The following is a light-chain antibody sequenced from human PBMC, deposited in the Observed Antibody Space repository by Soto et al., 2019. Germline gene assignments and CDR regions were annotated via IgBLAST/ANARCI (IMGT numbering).Light chain of an antibody. CDR3: QNRKNWQVN. J-gene: IGKJ5*01. CDR2: DAS. V-gene: IGKV3-11*01. CDR1: QRVSSY. Sequence: EIVFTHSPFTLSLSPVERATLSFMASQRVSSYLAWYQQKPGQAPRLLIYDASNRATGIPARFSGSGSGTAFTLTISSLEPEDFAVYYCQNRKNWQVNFGQGTRLEIK.